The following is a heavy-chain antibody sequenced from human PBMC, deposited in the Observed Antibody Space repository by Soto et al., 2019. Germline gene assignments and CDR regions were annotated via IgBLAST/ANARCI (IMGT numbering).Heavy chain of an antibody. D-gene: IGHD4-17*01. CDR3: ARERQLDYDRYYGMDV. V-gene: IGHV1-69*13. J-gene: IGHJ6*02. CDR2: IIPIFGTA. CDR1: GGTFSSYA. Sequence: SVKVSCKASGGTFSSYAISWVRQAPGQGLEWMGGIIPIFGTANYAQKFQGRVTITADESTSTAYMELSSLRSEDTAVYYCARERQLDYDRYYGMDVWGQGTTVTVSS.